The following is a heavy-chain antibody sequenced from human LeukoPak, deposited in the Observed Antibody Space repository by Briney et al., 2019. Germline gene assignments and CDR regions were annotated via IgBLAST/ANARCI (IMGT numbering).Heavy chain of an antibody. CDR3: ARGDGYYFDY. Sequence: SETLSLTCTVSGGSISSGGYYWSWIRQHPGKGMEWIGYIYYSGSTYYNPSLKSRTTISVDTSKNQFSLKLSSVTAADTAVYYCARGDGYYFDYWGQGTLVTVSS. D-gene: IGHD2-21*01. J-gene: IGHJ4*02. CDR2: IYYSGST. CDR1: GGSISSGGYY. V-gene: IGHV4-31*03.